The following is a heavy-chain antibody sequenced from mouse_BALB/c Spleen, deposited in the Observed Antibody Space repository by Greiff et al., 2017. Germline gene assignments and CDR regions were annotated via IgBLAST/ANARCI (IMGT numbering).Heavy chain of an antibody. J-gene: IGHJ1*01. CDR3: ARKGGNDWYFDV. D-gene: IGHD1-1*02. V-gene: IGHV3-2*02. CDR2: ISYSGST. CDR1: GYSITSDYA. Sequence: VQLKESGPGLVKPSQSLSLTCTVTGYSITSDYAWNWIRQFPGNKLEWMGYISYSGSTSYNPSLKSRISITRDTSKNQFFLQLNSVTTEDTATYYRARKGGNDWYFDVWGAGTTVTVSS.